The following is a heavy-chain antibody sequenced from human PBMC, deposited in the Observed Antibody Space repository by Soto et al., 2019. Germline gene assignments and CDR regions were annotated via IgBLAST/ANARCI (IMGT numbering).Heavy chain of an antibody. D-gene: IGHD6-13*01. J-gene: IGHJ4*02. CDR3: ARDRQLVTVPLDY. V-gene: IGHV1-3*01. CDR2: INAGNGNT. CDR1: GYTFTSYA. Sequence: GASVKVSCKASGYTFTSYAMHWVRQAPGQRLEWMGWINAGNGNTKYSQKFQGRVTITRDTSASTAYMELSSLRSEDTAVYYCARDRQLVTVPLDYWGQGTLVTVSS.